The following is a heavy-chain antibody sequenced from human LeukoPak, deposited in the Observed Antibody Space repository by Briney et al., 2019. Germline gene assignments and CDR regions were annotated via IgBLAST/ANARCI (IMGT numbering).Heavy chain of an antibody. CDR2: INPSGGST. CDR3: ARDYGQLVVWDWFDP. Sequence: GASVKVSCKASGYTFTSYYMHWVRQAPGQGLEWMGIINPSGGSTSYAQKFQGRVTMTRDMSTSTVYMELSSLRSEDTAVYYCARDYGQLVVWDWFDPWGQGTLVTVSS. D-gene: IGHD6-6*01. CDR1: GYTFTSYY. V-gene: IGHV1-46*01. J-gene: IGHJ5*02.